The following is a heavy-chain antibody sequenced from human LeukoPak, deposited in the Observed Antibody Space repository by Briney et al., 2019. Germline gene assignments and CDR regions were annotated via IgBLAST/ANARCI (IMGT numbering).Heavy chain of an antibody. J-gene: IGHJ5*02. CDR1: GYSISSGYQ. D-gene: IGHD2-2*01. CDR3: ARDPRWLTPDCTSTSCYENYFDP. Sequence: SDTLSLTCVVSGYSISSGYQWAWIRQSPRKGLEWIGSIYHTGSAHYNPSLQSRVTISVDTSNNRFSLKLNSVTAADTAIYYCARDPRWLTPDCTSTSCYENYFDPWGQGTLVTVSS. CDR2: IYHTGSA. V-gene: IGHV4-38-2*02.